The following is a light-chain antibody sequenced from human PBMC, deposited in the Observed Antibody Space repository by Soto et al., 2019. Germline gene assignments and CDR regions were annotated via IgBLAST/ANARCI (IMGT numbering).Light chain of an antibody. CDR1: QSVRIL. CDR3: QQANSCTHT. J-gene: IGKJ4*01. Sequence: EIVVTQSPATLSVSPGERATLACRASQSVRILLAWYQQKPGQAPRLLIHGATPRATGIPARFSGSGAGTDFTRTISSLQPEDFATSYCQQANSCTHTFGGGTKV. V-gene: IGKV3-15*01. CDR2: GAT.